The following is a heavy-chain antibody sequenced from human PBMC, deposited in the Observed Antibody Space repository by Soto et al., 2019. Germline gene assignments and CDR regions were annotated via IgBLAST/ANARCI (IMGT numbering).Heavy chain of an antibody. D-gene: IGHD2-15*01. Sequence: SETLSLTCAVSGGSISSDDYSWSWIRQPQGKGLEWIGYFYHSGITYYNPTLKSQVTISVDRSKNQSTLKLSSVTAADTAVYSGASGYCSGGSCYRSWFDPWGQGTLVTVSS. CDR2: FYHSGIT. V-gene: IGHV4-30-2*01. CDR1: GGSISSDDYS. CDR3: ASGYCSGGSCYRSWFDP. J-gene: IGHJ5*02.